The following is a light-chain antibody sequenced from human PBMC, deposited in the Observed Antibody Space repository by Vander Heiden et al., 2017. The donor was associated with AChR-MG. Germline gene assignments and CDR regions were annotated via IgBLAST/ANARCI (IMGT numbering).Light chain of an antibody. J-gene: IGLJ2*01. CDR3: CSYAGSSTFG. CDR1: SSDVGSYNL. CDR2: EVT. V-gene: IGLV2-23*02. Sequence: QSALTQPASVSGSPGQSITISCTGTSSDVGSYNLVSWYQQHPGKAPKIMIYEVTKRPSGVSNRFSGSKSGNTASLTISGLQAEDEADYYCCSYAGSSTFGFGGGTKVTVL.